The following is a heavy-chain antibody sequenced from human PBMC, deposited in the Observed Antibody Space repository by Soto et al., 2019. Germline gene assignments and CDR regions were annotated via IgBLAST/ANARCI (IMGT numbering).Heavy chain of an antibody. V-gene: IGHV3-66*01. J-gene: IGHJ4*02. D-gene: IGHD6-13*01. Sequence: SGGSLRLSCAASGFTVSSNYMSWVRQAPGKGLEWVSVIYSGGSTYYADSVKGRFTISRDNSKNTLYLQMNSLRAEDTAVYYCARFIAAAGTGWYYFDYWGQGTLVTVSS. CDR3: ARFIAAAGTGWYYFDY. CDR1: GFTVSSNY. CDR2: IYSGGST.